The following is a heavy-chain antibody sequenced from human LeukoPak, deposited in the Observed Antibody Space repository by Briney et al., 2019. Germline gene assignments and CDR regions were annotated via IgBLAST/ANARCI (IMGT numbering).Heavy chain of an antibody. CDR1: GFTVSSNY. D-gene: IGHD2-2*01. CDR3: VSFYETY. CDR2: VNSDGSWT. V-gene: IGHV3-74*01. J-gene: IGHJ4*02. Sequence: GGSLRLSCAASGFTVSSNYMSWVRQAPGKGLVWVSHVNSDGSWTTYADSVKGRFTISKDNAKNTVYLQMNNLRAEDTAVYYCVSFYETYWGRGTLVTVSS.